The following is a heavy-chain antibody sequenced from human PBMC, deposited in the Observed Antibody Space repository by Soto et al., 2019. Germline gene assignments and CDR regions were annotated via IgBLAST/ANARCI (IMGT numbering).Heavy chain of an antibody. J-gene: IGHJ5*02. CDR2: IHYSGRT. D-gene: IGHD3-10*01. CDR3: ARDNYYGSGRRWFDP. Sequence: QVQLQESGPGLVKPSQTLSLTCSVSGGAINSNPYSWTWIRQFPGKGLEWIGNIHYSGRTNYNPSLKSRLTISGDTSKNQFSLKLSSVTAADTAVYYCARDNYYGSGRRWFDPWGQGTLVTVSS. V-gene: IGHV4-31*03. CDR1: GGAINSNPYS.